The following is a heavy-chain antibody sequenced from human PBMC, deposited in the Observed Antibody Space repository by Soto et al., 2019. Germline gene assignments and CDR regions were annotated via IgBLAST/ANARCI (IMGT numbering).Heavy chain of an antibody. CDR3: ARARATIAAAAIFDC. V-gene: IGHV4-59*12. CDR1: GGSISSYY. Sequence: ETLSLTCTVSGGSISSYYWSWIRQPPGKGLEWIGYIYYSGSTNYNPSLKSRVTISVDTSKNQFSLKLTSVTAADTAVYYCARARATIAAAAIFDCWGQGTLVTVSS. J-gene: IGHJ4*02. CDR2: IYYSGST. D-gene: IGHD6-13*01.